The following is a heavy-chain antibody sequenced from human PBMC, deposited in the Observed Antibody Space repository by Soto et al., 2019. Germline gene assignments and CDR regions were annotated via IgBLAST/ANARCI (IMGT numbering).Heavy chain of an antibody. V-gene: IGHV5-51*01. D-gene: IGHD3-3*01. J-gene: IGHJ6*03. CDR1: GYSFTSYW. Sequence: GGSLRLSCKGSGYSFTSYWIGWVRQMPGKGLEWMGIIYPGDSDTRYSPSFQGQVTISADKSISTAYLQWSSLKASDTAMYYCARQGFWSGYYTQGFYMDVWGKGTTVTVSS. CDR3: ARQGFWSGYYTQGFYMDV. CDR2: IYPGDSDT.